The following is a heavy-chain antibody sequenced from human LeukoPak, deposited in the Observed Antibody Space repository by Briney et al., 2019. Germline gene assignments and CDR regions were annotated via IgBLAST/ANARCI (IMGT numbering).Heavy chain of an antibody. CDR3: ARDREVRGPFYYYYYMDV. J-gene: IGHJ6*03. D-gene: IGHD3-10*01. Sequence: ASVKVSCKASGYTFTGYYMHWVRQAPGQGLEWMGWISAYNGNTNYAQKLQGRVTMTTDTSTSTAYMELRSLRSDDTAVYYCARDREVRGPFYYYYYMDVWGKGTTVTISS. V-gene: IGHV1-18*04. CDR1: GYTFTGYY. CDR2: ISAYNGNT.